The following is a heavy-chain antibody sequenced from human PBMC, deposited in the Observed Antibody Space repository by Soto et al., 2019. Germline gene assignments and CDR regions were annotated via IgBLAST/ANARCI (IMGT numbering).Heavy chain of an antibody. Sequence: GTPVEVCWKACGGSFSSYTISWARQEPGQGLEWMGRIIPILGIANYAQKFQGRVTITADKSTSTAYMELSSLRSEDTAVYYCARGKYQDIVVVVAATQRDAFDIWGQGTMVTVSS. J-gene: IGHJ3*02. V-gene: IGHV1-69*02. D-gene: IGHD2-15*01. CDR1: GGSFSSYT. CDR3: ARGKYQDIVVVVAATQRDAFDI. CDR2: IIPILGIA.